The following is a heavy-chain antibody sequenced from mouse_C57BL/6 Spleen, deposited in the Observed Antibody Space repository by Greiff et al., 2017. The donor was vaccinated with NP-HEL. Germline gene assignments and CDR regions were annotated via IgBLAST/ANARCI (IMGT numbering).Heavy chain of an antibody. D-gene: IGHD1-1*01. Sequence: QVQLQQSGPELVKPGASVKISCKASGYSFTSYYIHWVKQRPGQGLEWIGWIYPGSGNTKYNGKFKGKATLTADKSSSTAYMQLSSLTSEDSAVYFCAREPSPSYYGSSPAWFAYWGQGTLVTVSA. V-gene: IGHV1-66*01. J-gene: IGHJ3*01. CDR2: IYPGSGNT. CDR1: GYSFTSYY. CDR3: AREPSPSYYGSSPAWFAY.